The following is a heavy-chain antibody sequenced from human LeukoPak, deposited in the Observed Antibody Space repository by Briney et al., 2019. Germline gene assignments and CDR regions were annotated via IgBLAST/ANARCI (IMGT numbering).Heavy chain of an antibody. CDR3: ASGVVRDYFDY. CDR1: GGSISSGDYY. CDR2: IYYSVST. Sequence: SQTLSLTCTVSGGSISSGDYYWSWIRQPPGKGLEWIGYIYYSVSTYYNPSLKSRVTISVDTSKNQFSLKLSSVTAADTAVYYCASGVVRDYFDYWGQGTLVTVSS. J-gene: IGHJ4*02. D-gene: IGHD3-3*01. V-gene: IGHV4-30-4*01.